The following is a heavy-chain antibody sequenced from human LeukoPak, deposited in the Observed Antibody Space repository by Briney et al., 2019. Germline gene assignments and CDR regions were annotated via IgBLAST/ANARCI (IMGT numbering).Heavy chain of an antibody. J-gene: IGHJ4*02. D-gene: IGHD2-2*01. CDR1: GFTFSTYP. Sequence: PGGPLRLSGAASGFTFSTYPMSWVPQAPGKGLEWVSANRGSGGRTYYADSVKGRFTISRDNYKNTLYLQMNSLRAEDTAVYYCAKDGTRYCSSTSCRYPGTAFDYWGQGTLVTVSS. CDR2: NRGSGGRT. V-gene: IGHV3-23*01. CDR3: AKDGTRYCSSTSCRYPGTAFDY.